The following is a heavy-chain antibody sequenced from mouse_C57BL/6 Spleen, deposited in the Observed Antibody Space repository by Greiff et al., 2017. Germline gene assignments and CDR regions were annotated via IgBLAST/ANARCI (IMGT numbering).Heavy chain of an antibody. V-gene: IGHV5-9-1*02. Sequence: EVQLQESGEGLVKPGGSLKLSCAASGFTFSSYAMSWVRQTPEKRLEWVAYISSGGDYIYYADTVKGRFTISRDNARNTLYLQMSSLKSEDTAMYYCTIMITTTGYYAMDYWGQGTSVTVSS. CDR3: TIMITTTGYYAMDY. CDR2: ISSGGDYI. J-gene: IGHJ4*01. D-gene: IGHD2-4*01. CDR1: GFTFSSYA.